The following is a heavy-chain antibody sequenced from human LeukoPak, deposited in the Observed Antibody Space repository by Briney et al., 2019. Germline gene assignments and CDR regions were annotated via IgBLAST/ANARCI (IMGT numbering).Heavy chain of an antibody. CDR1: GYIFTGYY. CDR2: INPNSGDT. V-gene: IGHV1-2*02. Sequence: ASVKVSCKASGYIFTGYYMHWVRQAPGQGLEWMGWINPNSGDTNYAQKFQGRVTMTRDTSTSTVYMELSSLRSEDTAVYYCARDPRDLRYSFDHWGQGTLVTVSS. J-gene: IGHJ4*02. CDR3: ARDPRDLRYSFDH. D-gene: IGHD3-3*01.